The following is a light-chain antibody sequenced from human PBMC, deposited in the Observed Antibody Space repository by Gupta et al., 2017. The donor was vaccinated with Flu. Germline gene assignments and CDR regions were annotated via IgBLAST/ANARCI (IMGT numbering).Light chain of an antibody. CDR3: CSFKTGSTFV. CDR1: TSDIGRYKY. V-gene: IGLV2-14*01. CDR2: EVN. J-gene: IGLJ1*01. Sequence: SITIYCTGATSDIGRYKYVAGYQQQTGRAHKIIIYEVNNRPAGASNRFSGSKSGNTASLTIYDLRAEDEADYYCCSFKTGSTFVFGTGTKVSV.